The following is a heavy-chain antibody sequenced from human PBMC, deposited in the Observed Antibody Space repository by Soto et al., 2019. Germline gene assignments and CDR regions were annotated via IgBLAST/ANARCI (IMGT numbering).Heavy chain of an antibody. CDR3: AKHVVVVPAPRDHFAS. D-gene: IGHD2-2*01. Sequence: PGGSLRLSCAASGFTFSSYAMSWVRQAPGKGLEWVSGISGSGGSTYYPDSVKGRFTISRDNFKNTLYLQMNSLRAEDTAVYYCAKHVVVVPAPRDHFASWGQGTQVTVSS. CDR2: ISGSGGST. V-gene: IGHV3-23*01. J-gene: IGHJ4*02. CDR1: GFTFSSYA.